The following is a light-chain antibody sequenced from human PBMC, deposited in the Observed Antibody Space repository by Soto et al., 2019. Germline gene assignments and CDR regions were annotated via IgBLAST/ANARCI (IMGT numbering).Light chain of an antibody. CDR1: QGIIND. CDR2: AAS. CDR3: QQLRLYPST. V-gene: IGKV1-6*01. J-gene: IGKJ4*01. Sequence: AIQMTQSPSSLSASVGERVTITCRASQGIINDLGWYQQKPWKAPKLLIYAASSLQSGVPSRFSGSGSGTDFALTITSLQAEDFATYYCQQLRLYPSTFGGGTKVHIK.